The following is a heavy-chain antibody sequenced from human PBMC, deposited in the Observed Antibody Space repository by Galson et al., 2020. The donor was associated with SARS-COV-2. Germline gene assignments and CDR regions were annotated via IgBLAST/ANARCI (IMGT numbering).Heavy chain of an antibody. J-gene: IGHJ4*02. CDR3: ARGRGVRTMIVVVTRNMYYFDY. CDR1: GYTFTSYD. CDR2: MNPNSGNT. V-gene: IGHV1-8*01. Sequence: ASVKASCKASGYTFTSYDINWVRQATGQGLEWMGWMNPNSGNTGYAQKFQGRVTMTRNTSISTAYMELSSLRSEDTAVYYCARGRGVRTMIVVVTRNMYYFDYWGQGTLVTVSS. D-gene: IGHD3-22*01.